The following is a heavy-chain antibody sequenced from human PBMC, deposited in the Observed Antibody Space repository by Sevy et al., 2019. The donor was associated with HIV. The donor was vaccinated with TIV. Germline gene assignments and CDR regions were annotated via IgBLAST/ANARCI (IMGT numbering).Heavy chain of an antibody. Sequence: SETLSLTCTVSGGSISSYYWSWIRQPPGKGLEWLGYIYYSGITNYNPSLKSRVTISVETSKNQFSLKLSSVTAADTAVYYCAGGDGPLFDYWGQGTLVTVSS. J-gene: IGHJ4*02. CDR1: GGSISSYY. V-gene: IGHV4-59*01. CDR2: IYYSGIT. CDR3: AGGDGPLFDY.